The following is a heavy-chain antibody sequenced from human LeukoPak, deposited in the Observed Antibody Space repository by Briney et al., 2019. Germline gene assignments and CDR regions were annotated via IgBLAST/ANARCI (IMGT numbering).Heavy chain of an antibody. V-gene: IGHV3-33*06. Sequence: GRSLRLSCAASGFTFSSYGMHWVRQAPGKGLEWVAVIWYDGSNKYYADSVKGRFTISRDNSKNTLYLQMNSMRAEDTAVYYCAKDLHSSSWHYYFDYWGQGTLVTVSS. CDR3: AKDLHSSSWHYYFDY. CDR2: IWYDGSNK. J-gene: IGHJ4*02. CDR1: GFTFSSYG. D-gene: IGHD6-13*01.